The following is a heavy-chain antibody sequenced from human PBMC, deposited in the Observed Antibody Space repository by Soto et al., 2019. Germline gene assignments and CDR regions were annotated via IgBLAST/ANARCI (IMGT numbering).Heavy chain of an antibody. Sequence: QVHLQESGPGLVKPSGTLSLICAVSGGSISTTDWGSWVRQPPGKGLEWIGEVYHSGSFNYNPSLKSRLTISVDKSKTQFSLKLSSVTVADTAVYYCATGPEYSSRWFSNWGQGTLVTVSS. J-gene: IGHJ4*02. D-gene: IGHD6-13*01. CDR1: GGSISTTDW. V-gene: IGHV4-4*02. CDR2: VYHSGSF. CDR3: ATGPEYSSRWFSN.